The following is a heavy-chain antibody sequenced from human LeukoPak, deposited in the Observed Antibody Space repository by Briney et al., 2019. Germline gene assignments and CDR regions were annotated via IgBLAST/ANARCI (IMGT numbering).Heavy chain of an antibody. CDR2: INHSGST. D-gene: IGHD4-17*01. J-gene: IGHJ3*02. CDR3: ARGSSLRDADAFDI. V-gene: IGHV4-34*01. Sequence: PSETLSLTCAVYGGSFGYYYWSWIRQPPGKGLEWIGEINHSGSTNYNPSLKSRVTISVDTSKNQFSLKLSSVTAADTAVYYCARGSSLRDADAFDIWGQGTMVTVSS. CDR1: GGSFGYYY.